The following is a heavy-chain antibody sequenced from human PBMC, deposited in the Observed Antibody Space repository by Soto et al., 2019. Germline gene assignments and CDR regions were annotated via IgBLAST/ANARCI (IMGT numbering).Heavy chain of an antibody. D-gene: IGHD4-17*01. Sequence: SVKVSCKASGGTFSSYAISWVRQAPGQGLEWMGGIIPIFGTANYAQKFQGRVTITADASTSTAYMELRSLRSDDTAVYYCARDHPYGHYLFDYWGQGTLVTVSS. V-gene: IGHV1-69*13. CDR2: IIPIFGTA. CDR1: GGTFSSYA. CDR3: ARDHPYGHYLFDY. J-gene: IGHJ4*02.